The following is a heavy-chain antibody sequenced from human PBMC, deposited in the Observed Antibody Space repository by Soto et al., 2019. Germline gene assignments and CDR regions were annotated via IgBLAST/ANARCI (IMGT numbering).Heavy chain of an antibody. J-gene: IGHJ3*02. V-gene: IGHV1-18*04. CDR2: ISAYNGNT. CDR1: GYTFTSYG. D-gene: IGHD3-3*01. CDR3: ARGYYDSWRGHPLTPSDPFDI. Sequence: ASVKVSCKASGYTFTSYGISWVRQAPGQGLEWMGWISAYNGNTNYAQKLQGRVTMTTDTSTSTAYMELRSLRSDDTAVYYCARGYYDSWRGHPLTPSDPFDIWGQGTMVTV.